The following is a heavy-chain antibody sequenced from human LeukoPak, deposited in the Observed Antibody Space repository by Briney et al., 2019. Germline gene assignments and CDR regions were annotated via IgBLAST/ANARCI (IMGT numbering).Heavy chain of an antibody. CDR3: ARGWAPYYYDSSGYYYGY. D-gene: IGHD3-22*01. CDR2: INHSGST. V-gene: IGHV4-34*01. CDR1: GGSFSGYY. Sequence: SETLSLTCAVYGGSFSGYYWSWIRQPPGKGLEWIGEINHSGSTNYNPSLKSRVTISVDTSKNQFSLKLSSVTAADTAVYYCARGWAPYYYDSSGYYYGYWGQGTLVTVSS. J-gene: IGHJ4*02.